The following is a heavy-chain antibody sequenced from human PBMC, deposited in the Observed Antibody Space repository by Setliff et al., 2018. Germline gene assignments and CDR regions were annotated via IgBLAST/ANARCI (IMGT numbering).Heavy chain of an antibody. V-gene: IGHV4-59*08. Sequence: PSETLSLTCTVSGGSFTPYYWSWIRQPPGKGLEWIGYVYYSGSTNYNPSLKSRVTISVDTSKNQFSLKLSSVTAADTAVYYCARMSGFLYMDVWGKGTTVTVSS. J-gene: IGHJ6*03. CDR1: GGSFTPYY. D-gene: IGHD3-3*01. CDR3: ARMSGFLYMDV. CDR2: VYYSGST.